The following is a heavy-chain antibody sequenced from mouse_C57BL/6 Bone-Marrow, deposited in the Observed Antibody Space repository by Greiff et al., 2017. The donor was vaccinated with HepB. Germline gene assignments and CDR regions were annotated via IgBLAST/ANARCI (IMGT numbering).Heavy chain of an antibody. D-gene: IGHD1-1*01. CDR3: ARGGAITTVVARDYWYFDV. V-gene: IGHV1-81*01. CDR2: IYPRSGNT. J-gene: IGHJ3*01. Sequence: QVQLQQSGAELARPGASVKLSCKASGYTFTSYGISWVKQRTGQGLEWIGEIYPRSGNTYYNEKFKGKATLTADKSSSKAYMELRSLTSEDSAVYFCARGGAITTVVARDYWYFDVWGQGTLVTVSA. CDR1: GYTFTSYG.